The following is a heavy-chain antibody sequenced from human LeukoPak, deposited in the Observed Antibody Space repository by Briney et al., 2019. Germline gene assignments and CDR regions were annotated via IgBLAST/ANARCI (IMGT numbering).Heavy chain of an antibody. CDR3: AKYLPNQLLKD. D-gene: IGHD2-2*01. V-gene: IGHV3-23*01. J-gene: IGHJ4*02. CDR1: GFTFTNAW. CDR2: ISGSGGST. Sequence: GGSLRLSCAASGFTFTNAWMSWVRQAPGKGLEWVSVISGSGGSTYYADSVKGRFTISRDNSKNTLYLQMNSLRAEDTAVYYCAKYLPNQLLKDWGQGTLVTVSS.